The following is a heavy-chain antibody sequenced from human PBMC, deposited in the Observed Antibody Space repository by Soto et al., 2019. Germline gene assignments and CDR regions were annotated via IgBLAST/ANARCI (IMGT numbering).Heavy chain of an antibody. D-gene: IGHD1-7*01. CDR1: GFSLSTTGVG. J-gene: IGHJ5*02. CDR2: IYRDDDT. V-gene: IGHV2-5*02. Sequence: QITLKESRPTLVRPTQTLTLTCTFSGFSLSTTGVGVGWIRQPPGKALEWLALIYRDDDTRYRPSLKSRLTSAEYTSKKKVPQTMTNMDPVDTAPYNWAQRPRHDGFARERANYFAPWRQGTLVT. CDR3: AQRPRHDGFARERANYFAP.